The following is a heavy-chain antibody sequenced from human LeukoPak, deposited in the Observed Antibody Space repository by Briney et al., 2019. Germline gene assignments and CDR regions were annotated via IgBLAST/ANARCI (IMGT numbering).Heavy chain of an antibody. V-gene: IGHV4-34*01. D-gene: IGHD3-10*01. Sequence: SETLSLTCAVYGGSFSGYYWSWIRQPPGKGLEWIGETNHSGSTNYNPSLKSRVTISVDTSKNQFSLKLSSVTAADTAVYYCARTVPVLLWFGESFDYWGQGTLVTVFS. CDR3: ARTVPVLLWFGESFDY. CDR2: TNHSGST. CDR1: GGSFSGYY. J-gene: IGHJ4*02.